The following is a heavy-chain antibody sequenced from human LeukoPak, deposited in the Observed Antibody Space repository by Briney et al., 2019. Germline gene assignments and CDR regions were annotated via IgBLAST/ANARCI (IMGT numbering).Heavy chain of an antibody. CDR2: IFPSGGEI. D-gene: IGHD3-22*01. CDR3: AKASAMIVVVSKHFDY. Sequence: GGSLRLSCAASGFIFSDYYMSWIRQAPGKGLEWVSSIFPSGGEIHYADSVRGRFTISRDNSKSTLFLQMNSLRAEDTAVYYCAKASAMIVVVSKHFDYWGQGTLVTVSS. CDR1: GFIFSDYY. J-gene: IGHJ4*02. V-gene: IGHV3-11*01.